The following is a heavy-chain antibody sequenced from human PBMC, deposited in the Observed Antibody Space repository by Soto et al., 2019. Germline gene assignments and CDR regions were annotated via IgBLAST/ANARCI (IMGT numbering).Heavy chain of an antibody. D-gene: IGHD5-18*01. CDR2: MNPGSGNT. CDR3: ARMESFGSLNWFDP. CDR1: GYTFTNND. Sequence: ASVKVSCKASGYTFTNNDVSWVRQATGQGLEWMGWMNPGSGNTGYAQKFQGRVTMTRDISIATAYMELNSLTSEDTAIYYCARMESFGSLNWFDPWGQGTLVTVSS. V-gene: IGHV1-8*01. J-gene: IGHJ5*02.